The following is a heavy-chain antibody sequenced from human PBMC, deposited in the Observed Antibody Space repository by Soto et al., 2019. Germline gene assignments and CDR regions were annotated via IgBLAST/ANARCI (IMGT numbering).Heavy chain of an antibody. CDR1: GFTFSSYS. CDR2: ISSSSSYI. J-gene: IGHJ6*02. Sequence: GGSLILSCAASGFTFSSYSMNLVRQAPGKGLEWVSSISSSSSYIYYADSVKVRFTISRGNAKNSLYLQMNSLRAEDTAVYYCARDKELLWFGESLFYGMDVWGQGTTVTVSS. D-gene: IGHD3-10*01. V-gene: IGHV3-21*01. CDR3: ARDKELLWFGESLFYGMDV.